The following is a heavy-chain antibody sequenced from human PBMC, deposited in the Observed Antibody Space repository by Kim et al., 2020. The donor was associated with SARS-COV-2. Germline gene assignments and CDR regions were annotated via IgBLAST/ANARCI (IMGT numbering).Heavy chain of an antibody. CDR3: ARTGGVADFWSGYWSSYYFDY. V-gene: IGHV1-46*01. Sequence: ASVKVSCKASGYTFTSYYMHWVRQAPGQGLEWMGIINPSGGSTSYAQKFQGRVTMTRDTSTSTVYMELSSLRSEDTAVYYCARTGGVADFWSGYWSSYYFDYWGQGTLVTVSS. D-gene: IGHD3-3*01. CDR1: GYTFTSYY. J-gene: IGHJ4*02. CDR2: INPSGGST.